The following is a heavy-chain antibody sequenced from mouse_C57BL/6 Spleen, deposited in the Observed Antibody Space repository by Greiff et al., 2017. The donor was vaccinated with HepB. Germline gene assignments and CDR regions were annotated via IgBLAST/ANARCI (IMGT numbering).Heavy chain of an antibody. CDR1: GFTFSDYG. J-gene: IGHJ4*01. CDR2: ISSGSSTI. D-gene: IGHD2-3*01. Sequence: EVQRVESGGGLVKPGGSLKLSCAASGFTFSDYGMHWVRQAPEKGLEWVAYISSGSSTIYYADTVKGRFTISRDNAKNTLFLQMTSLRSEDTAMYYCARPHYDGYFAMDYRGQGTSVTVSS. CDR3: ARPHYDGYFAMDY. V-gene: IGHV5-17*01.